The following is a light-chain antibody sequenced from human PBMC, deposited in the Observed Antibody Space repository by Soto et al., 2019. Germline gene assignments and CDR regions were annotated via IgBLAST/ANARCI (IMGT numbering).Light chain of an antibody. J-gene: IGKJ4*01. CDR1: QSISSY. CDR2: AAS. V-gene: IGKV1-39*01. CDR3: QQSYSTPLT. Sequence: IRITQSPSSLSASTGDRVTITCRASQSISSYLNWYQQKPGKAPKLLIYAASSLQSGVPSRFSGSGSGTDFTLTISSLQPEDFATYYCQQSYSTPLTFGGGTKVDI.